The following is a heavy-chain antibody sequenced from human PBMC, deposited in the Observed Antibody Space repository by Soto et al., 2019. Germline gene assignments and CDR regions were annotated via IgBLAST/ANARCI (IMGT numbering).Heavy chain of an antibody. Sequence: QVFLVQSGAEVKKPGASVKFSCEASAYSFTDYYIHWVRQAPGQGLEWMGWSSPNSGDTNYAQKFQGRVTLTADTSSSTAFMELRRLRSDATAVYYCARGGMVLFGRFSVTPHWGQGTLVTVSS. V-gene: IGHV1-2*02. J-gene: IGHJ4*02. CDR2: SSPNSGDT. CDR1: AYSFTDYY. D-gene: IGHD3-16*02. CDR3: ARGGMVLFGRFSVTPH.